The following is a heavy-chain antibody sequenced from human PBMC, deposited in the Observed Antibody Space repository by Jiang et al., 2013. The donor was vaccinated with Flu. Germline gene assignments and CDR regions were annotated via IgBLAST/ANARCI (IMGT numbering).Heavy chain of an antibody. V-gene: IGHV1-24*01. Sequence: SGAEVKKPGASVKVSCKVSGYTLTELSMHWVRQAPGKGLEWMGGFDPEDGETIYAQKFQGRVTMTEDTSTDTAYMELSSLRSEDTAVYYCATGTPELYSSSWYGHYYYGMDVWGQGTTVTVSS. CDR2: FDPEDGET. CDR1: GYTLTELS. D-gene: IGHD6-13*01. CDR3: ATGTPELYSSSWYGHYYYGMDV. J-gene: IGHJ6*02.